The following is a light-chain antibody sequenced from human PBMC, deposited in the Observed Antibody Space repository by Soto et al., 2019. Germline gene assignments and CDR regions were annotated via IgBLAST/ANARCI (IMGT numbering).Light chain of an antibody. J-gene: IGKJ3*01. CDR1: QSISSY. V-gene: IGKV1-39*01. CDR3: QQSYSSPFT. CDR2: AAS. Sequence: DIQMTQSPSSLSASVGDRVTITCRASQSISSYLNWYQQKPGKAPNLLIYAASSLQSGVPSKFSGSGSGTDFTLTISSLHPEDFATYYCQQSYSSPFTFGPGTKVDIK.